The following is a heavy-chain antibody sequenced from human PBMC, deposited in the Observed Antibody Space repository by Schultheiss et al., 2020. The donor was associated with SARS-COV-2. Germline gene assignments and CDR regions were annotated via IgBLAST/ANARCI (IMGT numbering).Heavy chain of an antibody. Sequence: ASVKVSCKASGYIFASYGISWVRQAPGQGLEWMGWISTHNENTNYAQRLQGRVTMTTDTSTSTAYMELRSLRSDDTAVYYCARDGVVPAKGYNWFDPWSQGTLVTVSS. J-gene: IGHJ5*02. D-gene: IGHD2-2*01. CDR3: ARDGVVPAKGYNWFDP. V-gene: IGHV1-18*01. CDR2: ISTHNENT. CDR1: GYIFASYG.